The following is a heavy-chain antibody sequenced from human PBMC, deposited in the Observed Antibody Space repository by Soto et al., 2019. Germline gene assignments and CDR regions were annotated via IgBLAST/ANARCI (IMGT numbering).Heavy chain of an antibody. Sequence: SETLSLTCAVSGGSISSGGYSWSWIRQPPGKGLEWIGYIYHSGSTYYNPSLKSRVTISVDRSKNQFSLKLSSVTVADTAVYYCARVTGPWGQGTLVTAPQ. V-gene: IGHV4-30-2*01. CDR2: IYHSGST. CDR1: GGSISSGGYS. J-gene: IGHJ5*02. CDR3: ARVTGP.